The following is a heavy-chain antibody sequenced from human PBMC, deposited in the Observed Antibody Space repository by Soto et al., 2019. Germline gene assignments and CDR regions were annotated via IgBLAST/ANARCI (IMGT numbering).Heavy chain of an antibody. D-gene: IGHD3-10*01. J-gene: IGHJ4*02. V-gene: IGHV3-23*01. CDR3: ARGFSAGKGSPPDF. Sequence: GGSLRLSCEGTGVSFSDHVFSWVRQAPGQGLEWVSGIDASGQRTYPADSVRGRFSISRDNSKNTLYLDMKNVRADDTAKYYCARGFSAGKGSPPDFWGQGTLVTVSS. CDR2: IDASGQRT. CDR1: GVSFSDHV.